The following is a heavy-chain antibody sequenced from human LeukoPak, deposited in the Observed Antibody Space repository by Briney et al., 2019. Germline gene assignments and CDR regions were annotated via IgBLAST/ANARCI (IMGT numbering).Heavy chain of an antibody. Sequence: PGGSLRLSCAASRFTFSSYSMNWVRHAPGKGLEWVSSISSSGNYIYYADSVKGRFTISRDNAKNSLYLQTNSLRAEDMAVYYCARDSIQQQLVLEDRGYPYYFEHWGQGTLVTVSS. CDR3: ARDSIQQQLVLEDRGYPYYFEH. J-gene: IGHJ4*02. D-gene: IGHD6-13*01. CDR2: ISSSGNYI. V-gene: IGHV3-21*01. CDR1: RFTFSSYS.